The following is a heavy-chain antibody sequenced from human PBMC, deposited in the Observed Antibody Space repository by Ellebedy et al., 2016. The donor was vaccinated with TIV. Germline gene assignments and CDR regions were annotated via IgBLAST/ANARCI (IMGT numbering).Heavy chain of an antibody. D-gene: IGHD4/OR15-4a*01. Sequence: MPSETLSLTCAVYGGSFSGYYWSWIRQPPGKGLEWIGEINHSGSTNYNPSLKSRVTISVDTSKNQFSLKLSSVTAADTAVYYCARLGGRLSGLFDYWGQGTRVTVSS. CDR1: GGSFSGYY. V-gene: IGHV4-34*01. CDR3: ARLGGRLSGLFDY. J-gene: IGHJ4*02. CDR2: INHSGST.